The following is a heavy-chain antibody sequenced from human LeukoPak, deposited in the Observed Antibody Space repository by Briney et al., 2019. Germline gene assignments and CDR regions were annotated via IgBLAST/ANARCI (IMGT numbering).Heavy chain of an antibody. V-gene: IGHV3-53*01. D-gene: IGHD2-2*02. CDR2: IYSGGST. J-gene: IGHJ4*02. CDR1: GFTVSSNY. Sequence: PGGSLRLSCAASGFTVSSNYMSWVRQAPGKGLEWVSVIYSGGSTYYADSVKGRFTISRDNSKNTLYLQMNSLRAEDTAVYYCAKVGYCSSTSCYREIGYWGQGTLVTVSS. CDR3: AKVGYCSSTSCYREIGY.